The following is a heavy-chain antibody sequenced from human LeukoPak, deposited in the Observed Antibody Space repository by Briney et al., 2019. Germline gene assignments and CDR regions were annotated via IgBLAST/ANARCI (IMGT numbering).Heavy chain of an antibody. Sequence: PSETLSLTCTVSGGSISSSRYYWGWIRQPPGKGLEWIGSIYYSGSTYYNPSLKSRVTISVDTSKNQFSLKLSSVTAADTAVYYCARELFGITPSDYWGQGTLVTVSS. V-gene: IGHV4-39*01. CDR3: ARELFGITPSDY. CDR1: GGSISSSRYY. J-gene: IGHJ4*02. D-gene: IGHD3-10*01. CDR2: IYYSGST.